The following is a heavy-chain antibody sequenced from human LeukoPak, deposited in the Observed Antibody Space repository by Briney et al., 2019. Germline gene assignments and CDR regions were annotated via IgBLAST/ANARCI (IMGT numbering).Heavy chain of an antibody. CDR2: INAGNGNT. CDR3: ARGGSDSSGRYYYYYGMDV. CDR1: GYTFTSYA. D-gene: IGHD3-22*01. V-gene: IGHV1-3*01. J-gene: IGHJ6*04. Sequence: ASVKVSCKASGYTFTSYAMHWVRQAPGQRLEWMGWINAGNGNTKYSQKFQGRVTITRDTSASTAYMELSSLRSEDTAVYYCARGGSDSSGRYYYYYGMDVWGKGTTVTVSS.